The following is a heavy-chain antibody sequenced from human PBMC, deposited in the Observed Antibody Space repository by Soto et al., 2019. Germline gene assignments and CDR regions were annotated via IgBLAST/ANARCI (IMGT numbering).Heavy chain of an antibody. Sequence: QVQLVQSGAEVKKPGASVKVSCKASGYTFTSYGISWVRQAPGQGLEWMGWISAYNGNTNYAQKLQGRVTMTTDTSTSTAYMELRSLRTDDAAVYYCARTPYYDFWSGYPRAFDIWGQGTMVTVSS. CDR2: ISAYNGNT. J-gene: IGHJ3*02. CDR1: GYTFTSYG. CDR3: ARTPYYDFWSGYPRAFDI. D-gene: IGHD3-3*01. V-gene: IGHV1-18*01.